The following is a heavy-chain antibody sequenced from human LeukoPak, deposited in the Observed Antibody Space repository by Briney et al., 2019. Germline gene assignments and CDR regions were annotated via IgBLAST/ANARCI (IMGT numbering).Heavy chain of an antibody. J-gene: IGHJ3*02. V-gene: IGHV5-51*01. CDR1: GYGFTTYW. CDR2: IYPGDSDT. CDR3: ARRMRYCNGGNCYSDAFDI. D-gene: IGHD2-15*01. Sequence: GESLKISCKGSGYGFTTYWIGWVRQMPGKGLEWMGIIYPGDSDTRYSPSFQGQVTISADKSISTAYLQWSSLKASDTAMYYCARRMRYCNGGNCYSDAFDIWGQGTMVAVSS.